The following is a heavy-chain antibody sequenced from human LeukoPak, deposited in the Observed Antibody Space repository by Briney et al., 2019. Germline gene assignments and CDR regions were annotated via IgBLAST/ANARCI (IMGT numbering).Heavy chain of an antibody. Sequence: ASVKVSCKVSGYTLTELSMHWVRQAPGKGLEWMGGFDPEDGETIYAQKFQGRVTMTEDTSTDTAYMELSSLRSEDTAVYYCATGGIVGAYFTYYYMDVWGKGTTVTVSS. CDR3: ATGGIVGAYFTYYYMDV. CDR2: FDPEDGET. CDR1: GYTLTELS. V-gene: IGHV1-24*01. J-gene: IGHJ6*03. D-gene: IGHD1-26*01.